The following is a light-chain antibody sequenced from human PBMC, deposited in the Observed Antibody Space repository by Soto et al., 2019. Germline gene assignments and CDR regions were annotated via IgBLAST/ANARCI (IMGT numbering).Light chain of an antibody. J-gene: IGKJ2*02. CDR1: QSISSY. Sequence: DIQMTQSPSSLSASVGDRVTITCRASQSISSYLNWYQQKPGKAPKLLIYAASRLQSGVPSRFSGCGSGTDFTLTISSLQPEDFATYYCQQSYSTPPCTFGQGTKLEIK. V-gene: IGKV1-39*01. CDR3: QQSYSTPPCT. CDR2: AAS.